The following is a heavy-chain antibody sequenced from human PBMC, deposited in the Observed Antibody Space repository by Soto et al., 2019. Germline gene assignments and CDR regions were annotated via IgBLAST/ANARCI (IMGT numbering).Heavy chain of an antibody. D-gene: IGHD6-19*01. CDR2: FDPEDGET. V-gene: IGHV1-24*01. J-gene: IGHJ5*02. Sequence: ASVKGSCKVSGYTLTELSMHWVRQAPGKGLEWMGGFDPEDGETIYAQNFQGRVTWTEETPTDPAYMEWRSLRSEDRAWYYCAMSWVKITSSRDGYGSGWWGYGFDPWGQGTLSPSPQ. CDR1: GYTLTELS. CDR3: AMSWVKITSSRDGYGSGWWGYGFDP.